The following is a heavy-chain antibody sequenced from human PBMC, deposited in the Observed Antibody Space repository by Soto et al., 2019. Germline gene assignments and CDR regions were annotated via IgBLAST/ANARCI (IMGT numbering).Heavy chain of an antibody. V-gene: IGHV3-48*03. D-gene: IGHD6-13*01. CDR2: ISSNGITI. CDR3: VRFGGAAAGPGDY. J-gene: IGHJ4*02. CDR1: EFTFSGYE. Sequence: GGSLRLSCVASEFTFSGYEMNWVRQAPGKGLEWVSYISSNGITIYYTDSVKGRFTISRDNGKKSLYLQMNSLRAEDTAIYYCVRFGGAAAGPGDYWGQGTRVTV.